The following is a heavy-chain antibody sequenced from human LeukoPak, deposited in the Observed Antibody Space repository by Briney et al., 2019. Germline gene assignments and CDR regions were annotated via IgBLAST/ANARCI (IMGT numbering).Heavy chain of an antibody. CDR2: ISAYNGNT. D-gene: IGHD4-17*01. J-gene: IGHJ4*02. CDR1: DYTFTSYG. V-gene: IGHV1-18*01. Sequence: RASVKVSCKASDYTFTSYGISWVRQAPGQGLEWMGWISAYNGNTNYAQKLQGRVTMTTDTCTSTVYMELRSLRSDDTAVYYCARGDGDYLFDYWGQGTLVTVSS. CDR3: ARGDGDYLFDY.